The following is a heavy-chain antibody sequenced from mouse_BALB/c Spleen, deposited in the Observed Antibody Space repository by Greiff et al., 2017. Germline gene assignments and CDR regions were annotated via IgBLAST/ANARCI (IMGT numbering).Heavy chain of an antibody. CDR3: AREEDYERFAY. D-gene: IGHD2-3*01. CDR2: IWAGGST. CDR1: GVSLTSYG. Sequence: VQLQESGPGLVAPSQSLSITCSVSGVSLTSYGVHWVRQTPGKGLEWLGVIWAGGSTNYNSSLMSRLSISRDNSKSQVFLKMNSLQTDDTAMYYCAREEDYERFAYWGQGTLVTVSA. J-gene: IGHJ3*01. V-gene: IGHV2-9*02.